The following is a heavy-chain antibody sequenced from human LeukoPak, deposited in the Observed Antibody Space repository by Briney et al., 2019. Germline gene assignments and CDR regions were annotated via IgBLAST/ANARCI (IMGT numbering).Heavy chain of an antibody. V-gene: IGHV4-39*07. D-gene: IGHD5-12*01. CDR2: IDYSGST. CDR3: ARLPFNSGYEYFDY. Sequence: ASETLSLTCTVSGGSISSSGYYWGWIRQPPGKGLEWIGSIDYSGSTYYNPSLKSRVTISVDKSKNQFSLKLSSVTAADTAVYSCARLPFNSGYEYFDYWGQGTLVTVSS. CDR1: GGSISSSGYY. J-gene: IGHJ4*02.